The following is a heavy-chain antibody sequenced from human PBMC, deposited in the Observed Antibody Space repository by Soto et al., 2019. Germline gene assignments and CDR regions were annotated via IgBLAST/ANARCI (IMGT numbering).Heavy chain of an antibody. CDR1: GFTFSSYS. V-gene: IGHV3-48*01. Sequence: PGGSLRLSCAASGFTFSSYSMNWVRQAPGKGLEWVSDISGSSSTIYYADSVKGRFTIARDKSKNTLYLQMNSLRAEDTAIYYCAKSMVIVATILTFDYWGQGTLVTVSS. D-gene: IGHD5-12*01. CDR2: ISGSSSTI. J-gene: IGHJ4*02. CDR3: AKSMVIVATILTFDY.